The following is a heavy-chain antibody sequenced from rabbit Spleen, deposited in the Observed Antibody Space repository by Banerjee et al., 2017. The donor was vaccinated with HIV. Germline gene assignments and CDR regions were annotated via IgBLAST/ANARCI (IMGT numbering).Heavy chain of an antibody. CDR3: ARDVSNSHYAKDL. D-gene: IGHD6-1*01. CDR1: GFDFTNYY. Sequence: QSLEESGGGLVKPGASLTLSCKLSGFDFTNYYMCWVRQAPGKGLEWIASIDGDSSGRTYYASWAKGRFTISKTSSTTVTLQMTSLTVADTATYFCARDVSNSHYAKDLWGPGTLVTVS. CDR2: IDGDSSGRT. J-gene: IGHJ4*01. V-gene: IGHV1S40*01.